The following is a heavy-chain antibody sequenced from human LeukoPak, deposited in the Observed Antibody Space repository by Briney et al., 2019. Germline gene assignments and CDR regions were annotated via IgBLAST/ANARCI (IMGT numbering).Heavy chain of an antibody. CDR1: GGTFSSYA. CDR2: IIPIFGTA. CDR3: ASLTHDAFDI. V-gene: IGHV1-69*13. Sequence: AASVKVSCKASGGTFSSYAISWVRQAPGQGLEWMGGIIPIFGTANYAQKFQGRGTITADESTSTAYMELSSLRSEDTAVYYCASLTHDAFDIWGQGTMVTVSS. J-gene: IGHJ3*02.